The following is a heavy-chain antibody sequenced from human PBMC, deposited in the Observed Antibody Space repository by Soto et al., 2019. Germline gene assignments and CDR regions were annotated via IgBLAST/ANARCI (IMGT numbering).Heavy chain of an antibody. Sequence: LKISCKGSGFGLTNYWIGWVRQMPGKGLEWMGIIYPGDSETRYSPSLQGQVTISADKSISTAYLQWNSLQASDTALYYCARTTCYRGCMENWFDTWGQGTLVTVSS. CDR2: IYPGDSET. D-gene: IGHD2-2*01. V-gene: IGHV5-51*01. J-gene: IGHJ5*02. CDR1: GFGLTNYW. CDR3: ARTTCYRGCMENWFDT.